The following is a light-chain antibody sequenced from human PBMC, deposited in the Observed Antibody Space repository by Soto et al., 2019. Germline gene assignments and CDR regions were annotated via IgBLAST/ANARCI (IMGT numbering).Light chain of an antibody. CDR2: GAS. CDR1: QSVSNNY. CDR3: QQYGSSGT. Sequence: LSMSAGTLSLYKGEDATLCCRASQSVSNNYLAWYQQKPGQAPRLLIYGASNRATGIPDRFSGSGSGTDFTLTISRLEPEDFAVYYCQQYGSSGTFGQGTKVDIK. V-gene: IGKV3-20*01. J-gene: IGKJ1*01.